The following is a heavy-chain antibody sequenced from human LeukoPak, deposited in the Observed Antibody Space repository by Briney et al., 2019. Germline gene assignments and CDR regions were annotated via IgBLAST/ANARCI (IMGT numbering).Heavy chain of an antibody. CDR2: IYYSGST. V-gene: IGHV4-59*08. CDR3: ARHAGQLGPVFDI. CDR1: GGSISSYY. D-gene: IGHD6-6*01. Sequence: PSETLSLTCTVSGGSISSYYWSWIRQPPGKGLEWIGYIYYSGSTNYNPSLKSRVTISVDTSKNQFSLKLSSVTAADTAVYYCARHAGQLGPVFDIWGQGTMVTVSS. J-gene: IGHJ3*02.